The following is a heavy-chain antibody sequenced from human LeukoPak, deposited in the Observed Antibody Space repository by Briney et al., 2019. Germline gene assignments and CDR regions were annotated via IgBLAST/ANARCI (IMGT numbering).Heavy chain of an antibody. Sequence: SQTLSLTCTVSSGSINSYYWGWVRQPAGRGLEWIGRIYTTGKTDYNPSLKSRLTMSVDTSKRQFSLNLRSVTAADTAIYYCARHGYTASHYFLDFWSQGTLVTVSS. J-gene: IGHJ4*02. CDR3: ARHGYTASHYFLDF. CDR1: SGSINSYY. V-gene: IGHV4-4*07. CDR2: IYTTGKT. D-gene: IGHD3-16*01.